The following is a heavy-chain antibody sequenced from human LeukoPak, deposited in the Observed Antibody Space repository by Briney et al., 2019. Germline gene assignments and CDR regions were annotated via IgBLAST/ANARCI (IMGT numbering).Heavy chain of an antibody. V-gene: IGHV3-30*18. D-gene: IGHD6-6*01. J-gene: IGHJ4*02. CDR2: ISYDGSNK. CDR3: AKDMDEQLVFPQFDY. Sequence: PGGSLRLSCAASGFTFSSYGMHWVRQAPGKGLEWVAVISYDGSNKYYADSVKGRFTISRDNSKNTLYLQMNSLRAEDTAVYYCAKDMDEQLVFPQFDYWGQGTLVTVSS. CDR1: GFTFSSYG.